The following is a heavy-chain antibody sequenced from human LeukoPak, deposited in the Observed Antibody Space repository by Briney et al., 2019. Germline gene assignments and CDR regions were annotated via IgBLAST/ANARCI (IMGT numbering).Heavy chain of an antibody. CDR3: ARANYDILTGYPLPIFDY. Sequence: SETLSLICTVSGGSISSYYWSWIRQPAGKGLEWIGRIYASGSTNYNPSLKSRVTMSVDTSKNQFSLKLSSVTAADTAVYYCARANYDILTGYPLPIFDYWGQGTLVTVSS. CDR2: IYASGST. CDR1: GGSISSYY. D-gene: IGHD3-9*01. J-gene: IGHJ4*02. V-gene: IGHV4-4*07.